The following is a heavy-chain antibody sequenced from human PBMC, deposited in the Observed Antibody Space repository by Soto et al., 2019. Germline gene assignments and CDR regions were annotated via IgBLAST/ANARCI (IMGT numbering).Heavy chain of an antibody. CDR1: GFTFNSYA. V-gene: IGHV3-23*01. D-gene: IGHD5-12*01. J-gene: IGHJ6*03. Sequence: PGGSLRLSCAASGFTFNSYAMTWVRQAPGKGLEWVSGVSDSANNTYYADSVKGRFTISRDNAENTLYLQMSSLRAEDMALYYCARWVYGCGYPNVYMDVWGQGTTVTVSS. CDR2: VSDSANNT. CDR3: ARWVYGCGYPNVYMDV.